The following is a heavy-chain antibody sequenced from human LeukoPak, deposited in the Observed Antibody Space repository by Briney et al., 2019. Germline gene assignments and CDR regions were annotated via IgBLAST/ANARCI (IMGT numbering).Heavy chain of an antibody. CDR1: GFTFSSYE. V-gene: IGHV3-48*03. Sequence: GGSLRLSCAASGFTFSSYEMNWARQAPGKGLEWVSYISSSGSTIYYADSVKGRFTISRDNAKNSLYLQMNSLRAEDTAVYYCARSGSGILAYGMDVWGQGTTVTVSS. J-gene: IGHJ6*02. CDR3: ARSGSGILAYGMDV. CDR2: ISSSGSTI. D-gene: IGHD3-10*01.